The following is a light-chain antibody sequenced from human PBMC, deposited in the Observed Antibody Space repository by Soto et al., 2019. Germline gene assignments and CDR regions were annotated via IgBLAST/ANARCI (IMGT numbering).Light chain of an antibody. Sequence: QSALTQPASVSGSPGQSITISCTGTSSDVGSYNLVSWYQQHPGKAPKLMIYEVSKRPSGVSNRFSGSKSGNTASLTISGLQAEDEADYYCCSYAGSSTFRVFGGGTKLPS. CDR1: SSDVGSYNL. J-gene: IGLJ3*02. CDR3: CSYAGSSTFRV. CDR2: EVS. V-gene: IGLV2-23*02.